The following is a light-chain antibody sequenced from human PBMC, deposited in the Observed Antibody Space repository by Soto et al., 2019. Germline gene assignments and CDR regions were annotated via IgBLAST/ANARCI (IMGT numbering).Light chain of an antibody. V-gene: IGKV1-6*01. CDR3: QQYNSYST. CDR2: AAS. J-gene: IGKJ1*01. CDR1: QSISTY. Sequence: IQLTQSPSSLSASVGDRITITCRASQSISTYLNWYQQKPGEAPTLLVYAASSLQSGVPSRFSGSGSGTDFTLTISSLQPDDFATYYCQQYNSYSTFGQGTKVDIK.